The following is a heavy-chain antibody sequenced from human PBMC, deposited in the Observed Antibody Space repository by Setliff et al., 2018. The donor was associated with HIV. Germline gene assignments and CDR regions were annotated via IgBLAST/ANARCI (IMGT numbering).Heavy chain of an antibody. CDR2: THYSGNT. Sequence: PSETLSLTCAVSGASINNSTYYWGWIRQPSGKGLEWIGDTHYSGNTHYNPSLKSRVTISVDTSKNQFSLKLNSVSPTDTTVYYCTRLALGNWGQGTLVTSPQ. J-gene: IGHJ4*02. V-gene: IGHV4-39*01. CDR3: TRLALGN. D-gene: IGHD3-3*02. CDR1: GASINNSTYY.